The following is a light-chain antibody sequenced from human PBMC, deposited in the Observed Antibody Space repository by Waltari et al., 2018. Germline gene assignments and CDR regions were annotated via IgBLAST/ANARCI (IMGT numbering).Light chain of an antibody. J-gene: IGLJ1*01. CDR3: ATNYGSGTNWQYI. V-gene: IGLV3-1*01. Sequence: SPSVSVSPGQPATITCSGDKFGSAYASWYQQKPDQVPVLVIYKNDNRPSGIPERFSGSNSGNTATLTISGVEAGDEADYYCATNYGSGTNWQYIFGSGTRLTVL. CDR2: KND. CDR1: KFGSAY.